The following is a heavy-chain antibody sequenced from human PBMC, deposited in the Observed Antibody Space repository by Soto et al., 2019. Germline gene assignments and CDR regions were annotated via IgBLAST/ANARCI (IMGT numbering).Heavy chain of an antibody. Sequence: QVQLVESGGGVVQPGRSLRLSCAASGFTFSSYGMHWVRQAPGKGLEWVAVISYDGSNKYYADSVKGRFTISRDNSKNTLYLQMNSLTTEDKAVYYCTTELDKDFWSGYSLQVFYYYYGMDVWGQGTTVTVSS. CDR3: TTELDKDFWSGYSLQVFYYYYGMDV. V-gene: IGHV3-30*03. CDR2: ISYDGSNK. CDR1: GFTFSSYG. D-gene: IGHD3-3*01. J-gene: IGHJ6*02.